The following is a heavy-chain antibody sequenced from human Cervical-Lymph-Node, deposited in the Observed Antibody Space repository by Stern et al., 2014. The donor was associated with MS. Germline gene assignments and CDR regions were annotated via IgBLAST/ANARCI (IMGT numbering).Heavy chain of an antibody. CDR1: GGSISGYY. D-gene: IGHD6-19*01. CDR2: IYHSGIT. V-gene: IGHV4-59*01. Sequence: VQLEESGPGLVKPSETLSLTCTVSGGSISGYYWSWIRQPPGKGLEWIGYIYHSGITDYNPSLKSRVTMSEDMSKNQFSLRLSSVTAADTAVYFCARAQQWLNPFDCWGQGALVTVSS. CDR3: ARAQQWLNPFDC. J-gene: IGHJ4*02.